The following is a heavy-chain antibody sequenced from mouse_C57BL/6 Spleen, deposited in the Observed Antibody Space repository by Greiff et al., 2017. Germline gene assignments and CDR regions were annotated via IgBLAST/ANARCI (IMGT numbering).Heavy chain of an antibody. CDR3: ARFDGYSYYAMDY. J-gene: IGHJ4*01. CDR2: IDPSDSYT. D-gene: IGHD2-3*01. V-gene: IGHV1-50*01. CDR1: GYTFTSYW. Sequence: QVHVKQPGAELVKPGASVKLSCKASGYTFTSYWMQWVKQRPGQGLEWIGEIDPSDSYTNYNQKFKGKATLTVDTSSSTAYMQLSSLTSEDSAVYYCARFDGYSYYAMDYWGQGTSVTVSS.